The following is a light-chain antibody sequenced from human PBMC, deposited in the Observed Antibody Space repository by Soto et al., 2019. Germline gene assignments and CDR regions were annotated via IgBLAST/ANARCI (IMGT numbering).Light chain of an antibody. Sequence: EIILTQSPDTLSLSPGERATLFCRASQSVSSSYLAWYQQKPGQAPRLLIYGASSRATGIPDRFSGSGSGTDFTLSISRLEPEDFAVYYCQQYGSSPPRTFGQGTKVDIK. J-gene: IGKJ1*01. V-gene: IGKV3-20*01. CDR2: GAS. CDR3: QQYGSSPPRT. CDR1: QSVSSSY.